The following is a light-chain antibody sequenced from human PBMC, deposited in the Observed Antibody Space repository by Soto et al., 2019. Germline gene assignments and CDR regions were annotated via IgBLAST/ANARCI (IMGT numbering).Light chain of an antibody. J-gene: IGKJ2*01. CDR1: QSLLHSNGYNY. V-gene: IGKV2-28*01. CDR3: LQALQTL. CDR2: LGS. Sequence: DIVMTQSPLSLPVTPGEPASISCRSSQSLLHSNGYNYVDWYLQKPGQSPQLLIYLGSNRASGVADRFSGSGSGTDFTLKISRVEAEDVGVYYCLQALQTLFGQGTKLEIK.